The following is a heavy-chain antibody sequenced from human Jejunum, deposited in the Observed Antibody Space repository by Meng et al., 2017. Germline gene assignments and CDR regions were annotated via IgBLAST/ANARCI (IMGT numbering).Heavy chain of an antibody. J-gene: IGHJ4*02. CDR3: ARDGGYYDLDY. V-gene: IGHV1-2*06. CDR2: IIPSISDA. CDR1: GYTFIDAY. D-gene: IGHD3-3*01. Sequence: QVQLGQAGAEGKKPGASVKVSCKASGYTFIDAYVHWVRQAPGQGLEWMGRIIPSISDAGSAQKFQGRVTLTWDTSISTAYMELSSLRSDDTATYYCARDGGYYDLDYWGQGTLVTVSS.